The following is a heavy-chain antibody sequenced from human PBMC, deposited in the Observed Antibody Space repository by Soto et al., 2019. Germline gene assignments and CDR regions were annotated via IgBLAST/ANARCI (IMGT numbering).Heavy chain of an antibody. V-gene: IGHV3-23*01. CDR3: AKSLVTPSDAFDL. J-gene: IGHJ3*01. CDR2: ISDPGTST. Sequence: GSLRLSCAASGFTFGNYAMNWVRQGPGKGLEWISSISDPGTSTYYANSVKGRFSMSRDNSKNTLFLQMNRLRADDTAVYFCAKSLVTPSDAFDLWGRGTLVTVSS. CDR1: GFTFGNYA. D-gene: IGHD2-21*02.